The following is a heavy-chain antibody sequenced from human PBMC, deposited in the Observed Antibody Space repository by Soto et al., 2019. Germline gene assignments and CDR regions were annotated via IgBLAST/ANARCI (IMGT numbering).Heavy chain of an antibody. CDR1: GFTFSSYR. V-gene: IGHV3-21*01. Sequence: EVQLVESGGGLVKPGGSLRLSCAASGFTFSSYRMNWVRQAPGKGLEWVSTITTSSTSIYYADLVKGRFTISRDNAKNSLYLQMSSLRVEGTAVYYGARVQWLASHFCGQWTMVTVSS. D-gene: IGHD6-19*01. J-gene: IGHJ3*01. CDR2: ITTSSTSI. CDR3: ARVQWLASHF.